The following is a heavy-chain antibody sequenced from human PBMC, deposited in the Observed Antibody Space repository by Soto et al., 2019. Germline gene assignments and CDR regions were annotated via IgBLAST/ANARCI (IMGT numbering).Heavy chain of an antibody. V-gene: IGHV4-39*02. J-gene: IGHJ6*02. CDR2: TYYSGTS. CDR3: AEDWVVVVLVPWYGMVF. Sequence: PSETLSLTCTVSGGSISSNCWGWIRQSPEKGLEWVGSTYYSGTSYYNPSLKSRVTISVETSKNQFSLKLSSVTAADTVVYYCAEDWVVVVLVPWYGMVFWGQGTTVTVSS. CDR1: GGSISSNC. D-gene: IGHD2-15*01.